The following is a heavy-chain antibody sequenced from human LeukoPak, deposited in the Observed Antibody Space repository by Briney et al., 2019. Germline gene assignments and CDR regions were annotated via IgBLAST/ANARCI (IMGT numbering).Heavy chain of an antibody. CDR2: INPSGGST. Sequence: ASVKVSCKASGYTFPSYYIHWVRQAPGQGLEWMGIINPSGGSTIYAQKFQGRVAMTRDTSTSTLYMELSSLRSENTAVYYCARVVEGDYEDYWGQGTLVTVSS. CDR3: ARVVEGDYEDY. D-gene: IGHD4-17*01. CDR1: GYTFPSYY. J-gene: IGHJ4*02. V-gene: IGHV1-46*01.